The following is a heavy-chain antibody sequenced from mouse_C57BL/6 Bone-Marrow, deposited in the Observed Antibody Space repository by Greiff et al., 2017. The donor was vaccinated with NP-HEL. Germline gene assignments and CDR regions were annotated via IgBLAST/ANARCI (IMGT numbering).Heavy chain of an antibody. V-gene: IGHV5-6*01. D-gene: IGHD3-1*01. Sequence: EVMLVESGGDLVKPGGSLTLSCAASGFTFSSYGMSWVRQTPDKRLEWVATISSGGSYTYYPDSVKGRFTISRDNAKNTLYLQMSSLKSEDTAMYYCARPRGRAYWGQGTLVTVSA. CDR2: ISSGGSYT. CDR3: ARPRGRAY. CDR1: GFTFSSYG. J-gene: IGHJ3*01.